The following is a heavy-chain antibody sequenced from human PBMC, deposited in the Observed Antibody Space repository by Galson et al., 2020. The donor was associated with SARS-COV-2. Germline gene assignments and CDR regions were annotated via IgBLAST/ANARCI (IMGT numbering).Heavy chain of an antibody. V-gene: IGHV2-70*04. CDR3: ARLYSSSWDYFDY. Sequence: ARIDWDDDKFYSTSLKTRLTISKDTSKNQVVLTMTNMDPVDTATYYCARLYSSSWDYFDYWGQGTLVTVSS. D-gene: IGHD6-13*01. J-gene: IGHJ4*02. CDR2: IDWDDDK.